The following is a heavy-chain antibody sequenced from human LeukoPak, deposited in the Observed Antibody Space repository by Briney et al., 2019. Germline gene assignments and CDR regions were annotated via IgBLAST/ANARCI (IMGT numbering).Heavy chain of an antibody. Sequence: GGSLRLSCAAPGFTFSRYAITWVRQAPGKGLEWVSTISGSGGTTYYADSVKGRFTISRDNSKNTLYLQMNSLRAEDTAVYYCARDQAYYYDSSPSGYYYYGMDVWGQGTTVTVSS. CDR1: GFTFSRYA. D-gene: IGHD3-22*01. J-gene: IGHJ6*02. CDR3: ARDQAYYYDSSPSGYYYYGMDV. CDR2: ISGSGGTT. V-gene: IGHV3-23*01.